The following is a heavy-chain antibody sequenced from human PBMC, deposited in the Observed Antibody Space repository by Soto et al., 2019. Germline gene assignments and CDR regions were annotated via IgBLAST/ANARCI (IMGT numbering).Heavy chain of an antibody. D-gene: IGHD5-12*01. CDR2: ISYDGSNK. V-gene: IGHV3-30*18. Sequence: GGSLRLSCAASGFTFSSYGMHWVRQAPGKGLEWVAVISYDGSNKYYADSVKGRFTISRDNSKNTLYLQMNSLRAEDTAVYYCAKDSSVLYSGYDFLGWYFDYWGQGTLVTVSS. CDR1: GFTFSSYG. CDR3: AKDSSVLYSGYDFLGWYFDY. J-gene: IGHJ4*02.